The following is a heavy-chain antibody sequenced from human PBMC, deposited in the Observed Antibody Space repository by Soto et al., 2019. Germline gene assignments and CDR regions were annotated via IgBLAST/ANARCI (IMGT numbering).Heavy chain of an antibody. CDR1: GFTFTSYA. CDR2: ISYDGSDK. CDR3: ARWLSGYYYGMDV. V-gene: IGHV3-30-3*01. J-gene: IGHJ6*02. Sequence: PGGSLRLSCAASGFTFTSYAMHWVRQAPGKGLEWVAIISYDGSDKQYADSVKGRFTFSRDNSKNTLYLQMNSLRADDTAVYYCARWLSGYYYGMDVWGQGTTVTVSS. D-gene: IGHD3-3*01.